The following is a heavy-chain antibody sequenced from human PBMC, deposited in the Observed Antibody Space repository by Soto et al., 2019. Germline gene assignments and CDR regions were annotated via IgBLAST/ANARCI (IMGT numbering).Heavy chain of an antibody. Sequence: PGGSLRLSCAASGFTFSSYSMNWVRQAPGKGLEWVSSISSSSSYIYYADSVKGRFTISRDNAKNSLYLQMNSLRAEDTAVYYCAREHPIAVAGTLDFWGQGTLVTVSS. V-gene: IGHV3-21*01. J-gene: IGHJ4*02. D-gene: IGHD6-13*01. CDR2: ISSSSSYI. CDR3: AREHPIAVAGTLDF. CDR1: GFTFSSYS.